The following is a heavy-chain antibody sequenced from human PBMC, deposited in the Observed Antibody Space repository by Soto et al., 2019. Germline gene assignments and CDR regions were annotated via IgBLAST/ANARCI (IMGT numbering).Heavy chain of an antibody. J-gene: IGHJ6*02. CDR1: GYTFTSYG. D-gene: IGHD2-15*01. Sequence: QVQLVQSGAEVKKPGASVKVSCKASGYTFTSYGISWVRQAPGQGLEWMGWISAYNGNTNYAQKLQGRVTMTTDTSTSTAYMELRSLRSDDTAVYYCARDTDCSGGRCYFRGSAYYYYGMDVWGQGTTVTVSS. CDR2: ISAYNGNT. V-gene: IGHV1-18*04. CDR3: ARDTDCSGGRCYFRGSAYYYYGMDV.